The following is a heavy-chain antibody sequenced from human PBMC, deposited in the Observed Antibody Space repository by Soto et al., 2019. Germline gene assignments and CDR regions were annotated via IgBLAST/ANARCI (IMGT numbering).Heavy chain of an antibody. V-gene: IGHV3-23*01. CDR1: GFTFSSYA. Sequence: GGSLRLSCAASGFTFSSYAMSWVHQAPGKGLEWVSAISGSGGSTYYADSVKGRFTISRDNSKNTLYLQMNSLRAEDTAVYYCAKDLIMVPTPYYDSSGYYSPLWDYWGQGTLVTVSS. J-gene: IGHJ4*02. CDR3: AKDLIMVPTPYYDSSGYYSPLWDY. CDR2: ISGSGGST. D-gene: IGHD3-22*01.